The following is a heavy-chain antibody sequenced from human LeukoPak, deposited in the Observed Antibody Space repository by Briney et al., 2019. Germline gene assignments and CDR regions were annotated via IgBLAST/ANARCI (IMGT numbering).Heavy chain of an antibody. CDR2: NNPSTGST. J-gene: IGHJ3*02. CDR1: GYTFTTYY. CDR3: ARAITRGSSDAFDI. Sequence: ASVKVSCKASGYTFTTYYMHGVRQAPGQGLEWMGKNNPSTGSTTYAQKFQGRVTMTRDMSTSTVYMELSSLTSEDTAVYYCARAITRGSSDAFDIWGQGTMVTVSS. D-gene: IGHD1-26*01. V-gene: IGHV1-46*01.